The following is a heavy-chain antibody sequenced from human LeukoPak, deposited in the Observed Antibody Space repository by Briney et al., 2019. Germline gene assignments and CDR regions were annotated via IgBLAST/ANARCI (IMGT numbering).Heavy chain of an antibody. CDR2: FIIIIISI. CDR1: GFTFSSYS. D-gene: IGHD2-2*01. CDR3: ARGGEGYCSSTSCYSHNWFDP. Sequence: GGSLRLSCAASGFTFSSYSMNWVRQAQGKGLKWSPPFIIIIISIYYADSVKGRFTISRDNAKNSLYLQMNSLRAEDTAVYYCARGGEGYCSSTSCYSHNWFDPWGQGTLVTVSS. J-gene: IGHJ5*02. V-gene: IGHV3-21*01.